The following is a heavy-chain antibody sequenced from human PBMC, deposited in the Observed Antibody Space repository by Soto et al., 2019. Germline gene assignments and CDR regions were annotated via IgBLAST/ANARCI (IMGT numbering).Heavy chain of an antibody. CDR1: GGSISSSNW. J-gene: IGHJ4*02. V-gene: IGHV4-4*02. D-gene: IGHD5-18*01. Sequence: SETLSLTCAVSGGSISSSNWWSWVRQPPGKGLEWIGEIYHSGSTSYNPSLKSRVTISVDKSKNQFSLKLSSVTAADTAVYYCARDRGGYSYGYLYWGQGTLVTVS. CDR3: ARDRGGYSYGYLY. CDR2: IYHSGST.